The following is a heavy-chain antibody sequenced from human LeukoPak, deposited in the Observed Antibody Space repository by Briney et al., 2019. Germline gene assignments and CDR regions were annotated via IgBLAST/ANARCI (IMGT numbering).Heavy chain of an antibody. CDR2: IYYSGST. J-gene: IGHJ6*04. D-gene: IGHD3-10*01. CDR1: GGSVSSGSYY. CDR3: ARDREVRGVIGFYGMDV. V-gene: IGHV4-61*01. Sequence: SETLSLTCTVSGGSVSSGSYYWSWIRQPPGKGLEWIGYIYYSGSTNYNPSLKSRVTISVDTSKNQFSLKLSSVTAADTAVYYCARDREVRGVIGFYGMDVWGKGTTVTVSS.